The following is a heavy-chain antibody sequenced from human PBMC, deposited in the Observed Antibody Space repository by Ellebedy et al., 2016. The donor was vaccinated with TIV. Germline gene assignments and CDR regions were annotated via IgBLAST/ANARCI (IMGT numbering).Heavy chain of an antibody. CDR3: AKVPRPQELMYNWFDR. CDR1: GFTFSIYT. V-gene: IGHV3-23*01. J-gene: IGHJ5*02. CDR2: ISDSGGTA. Sequence: GESLKISXAASGFTFSIYTMNWVRQAPGKGLEWVSTISDSGGTAYYADSVKGRLTISRDNSKNTLYLQMNSLRAEDTAVYYCAKVPRPQELMYNWFDRWGQGTLVTVSS. D-gene: IGHD6-13*01.